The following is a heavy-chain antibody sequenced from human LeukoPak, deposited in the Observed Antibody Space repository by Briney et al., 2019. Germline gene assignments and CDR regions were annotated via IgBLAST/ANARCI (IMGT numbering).Heavy chain of an antibody. CDR1: GGSISSGGYY. Sequence: PSQTLSLTCTVSGGSISSGGYYWSWIRQHPGKGLEWLGYIYYSGSTYYNPSLKSRVTISVDTSKNQFSLKLSSVTAADTAVYYCARDRGQQLVGWFDPWGQGTLVTISS. CDR2: IYYSGST. J-gene: IGHJ5*02. D-gene: IGHD6-13*01. CDR3: ARDRGQQLVGWFDP. V-gene: IGHV4-31*03.